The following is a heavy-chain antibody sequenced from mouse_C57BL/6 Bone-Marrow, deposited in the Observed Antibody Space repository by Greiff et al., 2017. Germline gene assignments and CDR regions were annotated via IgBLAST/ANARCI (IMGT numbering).Heavy chain of an antibody. Sequence: VQLQQSDAELVKPGASVKISCKASGYTFTDYTIHWMKQRPEQGLEWIGYIYPSDGSTKYNEKLKGKATLTADKSSSTAYMQLNSLTSEDSAVYFCASSVRDYGRPIDYWGQGTTLTVSS. CDR1: GYTFTDYT. CDR2: IYPSDGST. CDR3: ASSVRDYGRPIDY. D-gene: IGHD1-1*01. J-gene: IGHJ2*01. V-gene: IGHV1-78*01.